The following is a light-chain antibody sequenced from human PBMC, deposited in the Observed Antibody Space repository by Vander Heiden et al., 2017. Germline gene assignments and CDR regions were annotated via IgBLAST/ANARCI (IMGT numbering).Light chain of an antibody. Sequence: EIVMTQSPAALSVSPGERANLSCRASQSVSSNLAWYQQKPGQAPRRLIYGASTRATGIPARFSGSGSGTEFTLTISSLQSEDFAVYYCQQYNNWPPLTFGGGTKVEIK. CDR3: QQYNNWPPLT. J-gene: IGKJ4*01. V-gene: IGKV3-15*01. CDR1: QSVSSN. CDR2: GAS.